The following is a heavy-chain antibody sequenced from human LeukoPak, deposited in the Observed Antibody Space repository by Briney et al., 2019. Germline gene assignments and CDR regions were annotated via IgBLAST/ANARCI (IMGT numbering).Heavy chain of an antibody. J-gene: IGHJ4*02. Sequence: PSQTLSLTCTVSGNSIGSGDNYWSWLRQPAGKGLEWIGRVYTSGSTNYNPSLKSRVTMSVDTSKNQFSLKLSSVTAADTAVYYCARMRYGSGSYTYFDYWGQGTLVTVSS. CDR1: GNSIGSGDNY. V-gene: IGHV4-61*02. CDR3: ARMRYGSGSYTYFDY. CDR2: VYTSGST. D-gene: IGHD3-10*01.